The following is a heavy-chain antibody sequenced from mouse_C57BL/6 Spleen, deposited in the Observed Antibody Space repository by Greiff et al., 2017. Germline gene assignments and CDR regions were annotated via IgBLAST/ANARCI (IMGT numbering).Heavy chain of an antibody. J-gene: IGHJ2*01. CDR2: IHPNSGST. Sequence: VQLQQPGAELVKPGASVKLSCKASGYTFTSYWMHWVKQRPGQGLEWIGMIHPNSGSTNYNEKFKSKATLTVDKSSSTAYMQLSSLTSEDSAVYYCARFGDYDPYFDYWGQGTTLTVSS. CDR3: ARFGDYDPYFDY. V-gene: IGHV1-64*01. CDR1: GYTFTSYW. D-gene: IGHD2-4*01.